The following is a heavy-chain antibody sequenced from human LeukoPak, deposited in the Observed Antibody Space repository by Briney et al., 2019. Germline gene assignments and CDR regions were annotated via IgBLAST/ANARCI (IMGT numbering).Heavy chain of an antibody. V-gene: IGHV4-34*01. Sequence: SETLSLTCAVYGGSFSGYYWSWIRQPPGKGLEWIWEINHSGSTNYNPSLKSPVTISVDTSKNQFSLKLSSVTAADTAVYYCARGSGSARNYYDSSGYPIGYYYYMDVWGKGTTVTVSS. J-gene: IGHJ6*03. CDR3: ARGSGSARNYYDSSGYPIGYYYYMDV. CDR2: INHSGST. D-gene: IGHD3-22*01. CDR1: GGSFSGYY.